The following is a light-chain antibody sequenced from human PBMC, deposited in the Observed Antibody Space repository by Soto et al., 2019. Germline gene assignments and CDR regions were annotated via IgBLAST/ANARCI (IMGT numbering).Light chain of an antibody. V-gene: IGKV1-5*01. J-gene: IGKJ4*01. CDR3: QQYNSYSPT. CDR2: DAS. CDR1: QSISSW. Sequence: DIQMTQSPYTLSASVGDRVTITCRASQSISSWLAWYQQKPGKAPKLMIYDASSLESGVPSRFSGSGSGTEFTLTISSLQPDEFATYYCQQYNSYSPTVGGGTKVDI.